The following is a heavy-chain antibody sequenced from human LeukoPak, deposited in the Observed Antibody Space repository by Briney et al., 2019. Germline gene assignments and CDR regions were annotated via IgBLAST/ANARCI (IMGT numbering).Heavy chain of an antibody. CDR3: AGGVGATRHSYFDY. V-gene: IGHV1-2*02. J-gene: IGHJ4*02. Sequence: ASVKVSCKASGYTFTGYYMHWVRQAPGQGLEWMGWINPNSGGTNYAQKFQGRVTMTRDTSISTAYMELSRLRSDDTAVYYCAGGVGATRHSYFDYWGQGTLVTVSS. CDR2: INPNSGGT. D-gene: IGHD1-26*01. CDR1: GYTFTGYY.